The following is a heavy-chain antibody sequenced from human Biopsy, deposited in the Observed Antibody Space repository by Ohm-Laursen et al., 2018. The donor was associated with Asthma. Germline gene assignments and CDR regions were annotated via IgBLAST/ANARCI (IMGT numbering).Heavy chain of an antibody. D-gene: IGHD3-22*01. CDR3: ARGDSSNWSHYYFDY. CDR2: ISFDGSNE. CDR1: GFSSSNFG. J-gene: IGHJ4*02. Sequence: SLRLSCAASGFSSSNFGMHWVRQAPGKGLEWVAVISFDGSNEDYADSVKGRFTISRDNSKNTLFLEMNSLRTEDTAVYYCARGDSSNWSHYYFDYWGQGTLVTVSS. V-gene: IGHV3-30*03.